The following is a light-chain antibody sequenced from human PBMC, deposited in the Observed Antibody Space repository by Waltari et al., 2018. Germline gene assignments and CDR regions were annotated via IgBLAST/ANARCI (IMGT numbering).Light chain of an antibody. Sequence: EIVLTQSPATLSLSLGERATLSCRASQSANNFLIWYHQKHGQAPRLLIYDASSRATGIPARFSGSEAETDFNLTISSLEPEDFAVYYCQQRNNWPLTFGGGTKVEIK. CDR2: DAS. J-gene: IGKJ4*01. V-gene: IGKV3-11*01. CDR1: QSANNF. CDR3: QQRNNWPLT.